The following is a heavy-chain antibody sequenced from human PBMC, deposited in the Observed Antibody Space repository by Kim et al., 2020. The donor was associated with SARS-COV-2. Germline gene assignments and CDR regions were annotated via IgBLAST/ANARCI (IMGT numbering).Heavy chain of an antibody. CDR3: ARVPAADGGSLSWFDP. CDR2: IYYGGIT. CDR1: GGSISSGDYY. Sequence: SETLSLTCTVSGGSISSGDYYWNWIRQPPGKGLEWIGYIYYGGITYYNPSLKNRTSMSVDTSKNHFSLHLNSVTAADTAVYFCARVPAADGGSLSWFDPWGQGTLVIVSS. J-gene: IGHJ5*02. V-gene: IGHV4-30-4*01. D-gene: IGHD2-15*01.